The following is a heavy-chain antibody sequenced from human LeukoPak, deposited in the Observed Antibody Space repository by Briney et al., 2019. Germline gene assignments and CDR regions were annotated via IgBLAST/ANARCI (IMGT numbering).Heavy chain of an antibody. CDR1: GSTFSSYA. D-gene: IGHD3-10*01. CDR3: TTDDYYGSGSYDY. CDR2: ISYDGSNK. V-gene: IGHV3-30-3*01. J-gene: IGHJ4*02. Sequence: GGSLRLSCAASGSTFSSYAMHWVRQAPGKGLEWVAVISYDGSNKYYADSVKGRFTISRDNSKNTLYLQMNSLKTEDTAVYYCTTDDYYGSGSYDYWGQGTLVTVSS.